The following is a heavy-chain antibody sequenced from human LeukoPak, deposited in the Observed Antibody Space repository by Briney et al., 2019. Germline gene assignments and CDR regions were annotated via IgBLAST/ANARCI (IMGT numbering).Heavy chain of an antibody. CDR1: GFTFSSYW. Sequence: VQPGGSLRLSCAASGFTFSSYWMHWVRQAPGKGLVWVSRINSDGSSTSYADSVKGRFTISRDNAKNTLYLQMNSLRAEDTAVYYCARADRTHDFWTPTYYYGMDVWGQGTTVTVSS. CDR3: ARADRTHDFWTPTYYYGMDV. CDR2: INSDGSST. V-gene: IGHV3-74*01. J-gene: IGHJ6*02. D-gene: IGHD3-3*01.